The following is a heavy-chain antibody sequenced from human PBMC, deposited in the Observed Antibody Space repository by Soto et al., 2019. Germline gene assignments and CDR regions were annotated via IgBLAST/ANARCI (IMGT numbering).Heavy chain of an antibody. J-gene: IGHJ6*02. Sequence: QVQLQESGPGLVKPSDTLSLPCTVSGGSISGYYWSWIRQSPGKGLEYIGYIYYRGSTNYNPSLKSRVTMSVDTSRNQFSLKVNSVTAADTAVYYCARQQLLPFYYALDVWGQGTTVTVAS. V-gene: IGHV4-59*07. CDR2: IYYRGST. D-gene: IGHD6-13*01. CDR1: GGSISGYY. CDR3: ARQQLLPFYYALDV.